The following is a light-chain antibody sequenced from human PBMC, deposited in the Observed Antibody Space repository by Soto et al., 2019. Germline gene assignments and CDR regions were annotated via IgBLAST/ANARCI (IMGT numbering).Light chain of an antibody. CDR2: DAS. V-gene: IGKV3-11*01. Sequence: EIVLTQSPATLSLSPGERATLSCRASQSVSSYLAWYQQKPGQAPRLLIYDASNRATGIPARFSGSGSGTEFTLTISSLELEDFAVYYCQQRSNWLPWTFGQGTKVEIK. J-gene: IGKJ1*01. CDR3: QQRSNWLPWT. CDR1: QSVSSY.